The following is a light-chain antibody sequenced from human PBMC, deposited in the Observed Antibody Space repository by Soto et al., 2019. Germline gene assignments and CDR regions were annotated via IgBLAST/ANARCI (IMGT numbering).Light chain of an antibody. CDR1: QSVSRTF. V-gene: IGKV3-20*01. CDR2: GTS. CDR3: QQCDSTPWT. Sequence: EIVMTQSPSTLSVSPGERATLSCGAGQSVSRTFLAWYQQKPGQAPRLLIYGTSSRATGIPDRFSGSGSGTDFTLTITRLEPEDFGVYFCQQCDSTPWTFGQGTKVDIK. J-gene: IGKJ1*01.